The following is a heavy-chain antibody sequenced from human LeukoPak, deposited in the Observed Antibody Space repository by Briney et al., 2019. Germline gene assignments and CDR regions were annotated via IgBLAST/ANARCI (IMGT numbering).Heavy chain of an antibody. CDR3: AKDDSGWYQGYFDY. Sequence: GGSLRLSCAASGFTFSDYYMSWVRQAPGKGLEWVSAISGSGGSTYYADSVKGRFTISRDNSKNTLYLQMNSLRAEDTAVYYCAKDDSGWYQGYFDYWGQGTLVTVSS. CDR2: ISGSGGST. J-gene: IGHJ4*02. CDR1: GFTFSDYY. D-gene: IGHD6-19*01. V-gene: IGHV3-23*01.